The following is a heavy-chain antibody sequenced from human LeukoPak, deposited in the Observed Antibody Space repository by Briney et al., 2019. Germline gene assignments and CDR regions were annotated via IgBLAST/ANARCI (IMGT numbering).Heavy chain of an antibody. Sequence: PGGSLTLSCAASGFIFSSYSMKWVRQAPGKGVEWVSAISSSSSYILYADSVKGRFTISRDNDKNSLYLQMNSLRAEDTAVYYCARDLVATSDYWGQGTLVTVSS. J-gene: IGHJ4*02. V-gene: IGHV3-21*01. CDR3: ARDLVATSDY. D-gene: IGHD5-12*01. CDR1: GFIFSSYS. CDR2: ISSSSSYI.